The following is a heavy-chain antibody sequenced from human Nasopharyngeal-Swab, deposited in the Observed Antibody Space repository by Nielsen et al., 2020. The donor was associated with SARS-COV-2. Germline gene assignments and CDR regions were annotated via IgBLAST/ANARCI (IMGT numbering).Heavy chain of an antibody. Sequence: GESLKISCAASGFTFSSYAMSWVRQAPGKGLEWVSAISGSGGSTYYADSVKGRFTISGDNSKNTLYLQMNSLRAEDTAVYYCAKELKVRGVLRAFDPWGQGTLVTVSS. CDR3: AKELKVRGVLRAFDP. D-gene: IGHD3-10*01. CDR2: ISGSGGST. CDR1: GFTFSSYA. V-gene: IGHV3-23*01. J-gene: IGHJ5*02.